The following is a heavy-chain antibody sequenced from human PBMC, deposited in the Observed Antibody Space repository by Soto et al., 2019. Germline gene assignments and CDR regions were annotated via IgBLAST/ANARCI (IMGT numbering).Heavy chain of an antibody. Sequence: SETLSLTCAAHGGSFSGYYWSWIRQPPGKGLEWIGYIYYSGSTNYNPSLTSRVTISVDTSKNQFSLKLSSVTAADTAVYYCARHRYSYGVYYFDYWGQGTLVTVS. CDR2: IYYSGST. CDR1: GGSFSGYY. V-gene: IGHV4-59*08. CDR3: ARHRYSYGVYYFDY. D-gene: IGHD5-18*01. J-gene: IGHJ4*02.